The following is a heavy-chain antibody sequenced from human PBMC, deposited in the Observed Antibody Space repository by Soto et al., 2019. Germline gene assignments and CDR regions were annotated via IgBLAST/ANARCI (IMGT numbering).Heavy chain of an antibody. V-gene: IGHV3-30*18. CDR1: GFIFSDFG. CDR3: VKGDLDTAVVNSPDAFDF. CDR2: ISYDGNNK. D-gene: IGHD5-18*01. Sequence: QVNLVESGGGVVQPGRSLRLSCEASGFIFSDFGMYWVRQAPGKGLEWVAVISYDGNNKYYAQSVKGRFTISRDNSKNTLFLKMDSLRPEDTAVYHCVKGDLDTAVVNSPDAFDFWGPGTMVTVS. J-gene: IGHJ3*01.